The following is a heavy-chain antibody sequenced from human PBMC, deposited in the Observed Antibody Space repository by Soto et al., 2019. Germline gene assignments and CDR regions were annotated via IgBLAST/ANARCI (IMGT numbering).Heavy chain of an antibody. D-gene: IGHD3-3*02. V-gene: IGHV3-33*01. Sequence: GGALRLSCAVSGFPFSFYGFHWVRQSPGKGLEWLGVIVSDGSAIYHADSLEGRFFISRDNSKDILYLQMKSLRVEDTAVYYCARDEAFDNENGFDMWGQGTMVTVS. CDR1: GFPFSFYG. J-gene: IGHJ3*02. CDR3: ARDEAFDNENGFDM. CDR2: IVSDGSAI.